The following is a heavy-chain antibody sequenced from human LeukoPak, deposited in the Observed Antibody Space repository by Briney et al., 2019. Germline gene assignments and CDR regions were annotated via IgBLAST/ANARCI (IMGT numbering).Heavy chain of an antibody. CDR1: GFTFSSYA. CDR3: ARENNWNYGTFDY. V-gene: IGHV3-48*01. J-gene: IGHJ4*02. CDR2: ISSSSSTI. D-gene: IGHD1-7*01. Sequence: GGSLRLSCAASGFTFSSYAMHWVRQAPGKGLEWVSYISSSSSTIYYADSVKGRFTISRDNAKNSLYLQMNSLRAEDTAVYYCARENNWNYGTFDYWGQGTLVTVSS.